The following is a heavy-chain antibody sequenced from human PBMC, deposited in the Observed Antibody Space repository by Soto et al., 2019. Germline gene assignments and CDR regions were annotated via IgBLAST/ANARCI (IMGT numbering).Heavy chain of an antibody. Sequence: PGESLKISCKGSGYSFTSYWISWVRQMPGKGLEWMGMIDPSDSYTNYSPSFQGHVTISADKSISTAYLQWSSLKASDTAMYYCARHGRIAAPPALKPEEGYYGMDVWGQGTTVTVSS. CDR1: GYSFTSYW. CDR3: ARHGRIAAPPALKPEEGYYGMDV. J-gene: IGHJ6*02. CDR2: IDPSDSYT. V-gene: IGHV5-10-1*01. D-gene: IGHD6-13*01.